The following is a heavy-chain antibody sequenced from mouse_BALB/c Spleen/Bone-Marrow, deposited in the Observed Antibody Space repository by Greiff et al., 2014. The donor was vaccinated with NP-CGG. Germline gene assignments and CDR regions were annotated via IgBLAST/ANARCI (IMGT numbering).Heavy chain of an antibody. CDR1: GYAFSSYW. CDR3: ARGGRLTGYYFDY. D-gene: IGHD4-1*01. V-gene: IGHV1-80*01. CDR2: IYPGDGDT. Sequence: LVESGAELVRPGSSVKISCKASGYAFSSYWMNWVKQRPGQGLEWIGQIYPGDGDTNYNGNFKDKATLTTDKSSTTAYMQLSSLTSGDSAVYSCARGGRLTGYYFDYWGQGTTLTVSS. J-gene: IGHJ2*01.